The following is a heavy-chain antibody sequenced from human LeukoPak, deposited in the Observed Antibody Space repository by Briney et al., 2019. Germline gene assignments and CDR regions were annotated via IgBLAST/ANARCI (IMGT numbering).Heavy chain of an antibody. D-gene: IGHD6-19*01. Sequence: SETQSLTCAVSGGSINSHYWGWIRQPPGKGLQWIGDIYYTGKNNYNPSLKSRVTISLDTSKDHLSLNLTSVLAADTAIYYCVRRDTGWNYFDYWGQGILVTVSS. J-gene: IGHJ4*02. CDR2: IYYTGKN. CDR1: GGSINSHY. V-gene: IGHV4-59*08. CDR3: VRRDTGWNYFDY.